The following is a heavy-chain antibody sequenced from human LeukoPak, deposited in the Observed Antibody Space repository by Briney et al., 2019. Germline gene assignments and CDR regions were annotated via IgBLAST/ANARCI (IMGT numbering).Heavy chain of an antibody. V-gene: IGHV4-30-4*01. Sequence: PSETLSLTCTVSGDSISSGDYYWSWIRQPPGKGLEWIGYIYYSGSTYYNPSLKSRVTISVDTSKNQFSLKLSSVTAADTAVYYCARETNYYGSGSYYIYYFDYWGQGTLVTVSS. CDR3: ARETNYYGSGSYYIYYFDY. CDR1: GDSISSGDYY. J-gene: IGHJ4*02. CDR2: IYYSGST. D-gene: IGHD3-10*01.